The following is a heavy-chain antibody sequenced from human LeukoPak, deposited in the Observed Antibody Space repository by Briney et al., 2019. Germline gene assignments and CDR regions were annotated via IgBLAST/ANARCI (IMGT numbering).Heavy chain of an antibody. CDR1: GYTFTIYY. J-gene: IGHJ4*02. V-gene: IGHV1-46*01. CDR2: INPSGGST. CDR3: ASPGEKDYYFDY. Sequence: ASVKVSCKASGYTFTIYYMHWVRQAPGQGLEWMGIINPSGGSTSYAQKFQGRVTMTRDTSTSTVYMELSSLRSEDTAVYYCASPGEKDYYFDYWGQGTLVTVSS. D-gene: IGHD3-16*01.